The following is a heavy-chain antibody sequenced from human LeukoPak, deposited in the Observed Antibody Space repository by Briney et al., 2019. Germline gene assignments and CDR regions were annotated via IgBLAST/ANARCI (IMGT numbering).Heavy chain of an antibody. V-gene: IGHV3-11*05. CDR3: ARGYSSSWWEKGPFDP. J-gene: IGHJ5*02. D-gene: IGHD6-13*01. Sequence: PGGSLRLSCAASGFTFSDSYMSWIRQAAGKGLEWISYISSTSSHTNYADSVKGRFTISRDNAKRSLYLQMNSLRAEDTAVYYCARGYSSSWWEKGPFDPWGQGTLVTVSS. CDR2: ISSTSSHT. CDR1: GFTFSDSY.